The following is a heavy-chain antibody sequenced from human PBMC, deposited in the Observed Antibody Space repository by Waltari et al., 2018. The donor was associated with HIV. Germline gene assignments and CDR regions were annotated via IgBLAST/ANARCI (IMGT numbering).Heavy chain of an antibody. CDR1: GYTFTSYN. CDR2: NNPSDGRT. J-gene: IGHJ6*02. Sequence: QVQLLQSGAEVQPPGASVKLSCKTSGYTFTSYNMHWVRQAPGQGLEWVGINNPSDGRTNYAQRFQGRVMMTRHTSTSTVYMDLNSLRSEDTAVFYCATRLWSGDYRRAYYYYALDVWGQGTTVTVSS. V-gene: IGHV1-46*01. D-gene: IGHD3-3*01. CDR3: ATRLWSGDYRRAYYYYALDV.